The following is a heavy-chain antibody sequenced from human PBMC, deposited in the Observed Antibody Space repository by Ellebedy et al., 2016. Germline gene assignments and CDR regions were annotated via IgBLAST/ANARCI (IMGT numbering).Heavy chain of an antibody. Sequence: GESLKISCAASGFTVSSNYMSWVRQAPGKGLEWVSVLYSGGSTFYADSVKGRFTISRDNSKNTLYLQMNSLRAEDTAVFYCARGNGVPGPEPLGYWGQGTLITVSS. CDR3: ARGNGVPGPEPLGY. V-gene: IGHV3-66*01. J-gene: IGHJ4*02. CDR2: LYSGGST. D-gene: IGHD1-14*01. CDR1: GFTVSSNY.